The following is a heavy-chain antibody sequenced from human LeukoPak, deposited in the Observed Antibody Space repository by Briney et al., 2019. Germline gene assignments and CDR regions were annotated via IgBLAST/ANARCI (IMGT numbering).Heavy chain of an antibody. D-gene: IGHD1-1*01. CDR2: ITPLFGTA. V-gene: IGHV1-69*13. CDR1: GGTFSKYT. J-gene: IGHJ4*02. CDR3: AKAPPYTKYFDY. Sequence: ASVKVSCKASGGTFSKYTISWVRQRPGQGLEWMGGITPLFGTANYAQKFQGRVTITADESASTAYMELSSLRSEDTAVYYCAKAPPYTKYFDYWGQGTLLTVSS.